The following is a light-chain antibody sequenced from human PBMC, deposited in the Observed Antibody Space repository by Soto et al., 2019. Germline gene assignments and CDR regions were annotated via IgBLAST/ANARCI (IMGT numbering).Light chain of an antibody. CDR3: QQYGSSPIT. J-gene: IGKJ5*01. Sequence: EIVLTQSPGTLSLSPGESATLLCRASQFVSSRSLAWYQQKLGQAPRLLIYGASSRATGIPDRFSGSGSGTDFTLTISRLEPEDFAVYYCQQYGSSPITFGQGTRLEIK. CDR2: GAS. CDR1: QFVSSRS. V-gene: IGKV3-20*01.